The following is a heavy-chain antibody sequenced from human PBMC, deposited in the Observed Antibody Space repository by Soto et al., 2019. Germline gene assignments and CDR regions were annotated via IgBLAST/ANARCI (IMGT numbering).Heavy chain of an antibody. J-gene: IGHJ3*02. V-gene: IGHV3-48*01. CDR3: ARSAPYGGPHDAFDI. CDR1: GFTFSSYS. CDR2: ISSSSSTI. D-gene: IGHD5-12*01. Sequence: GGSLRLSCAASGFTFSSYSMNWVRQAPGKGLEWVSYISSSSSTIYYADSVKGRFTISRDNAKNSLYLQMNSLRAEDTAVYYCARSAPYGGPHDAFDIWGQGTMVPVSS.